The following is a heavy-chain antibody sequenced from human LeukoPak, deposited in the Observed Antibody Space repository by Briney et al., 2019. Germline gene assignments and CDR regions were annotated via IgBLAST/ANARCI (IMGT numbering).Heavy chain of an antibody. J-gene: IGHJ5*02. D-gene: IGHD3-10*01. CDR2: INLNSGDT. Sequence: ASVKVSCKPSGYSFTASYMHWVRQAPGQGLEWVGWINLNSGDTNYAQKFQGRVTMTRDTSISTAYMELSSLRSDDTAVYYCARSSGGSGRWGDNWFDPWGQGTLVTVSS. V-gene: IGHV1-2*02. CDR3: ARSSGGSGRWGDNWFDP. CDR1: GYSFTASY.